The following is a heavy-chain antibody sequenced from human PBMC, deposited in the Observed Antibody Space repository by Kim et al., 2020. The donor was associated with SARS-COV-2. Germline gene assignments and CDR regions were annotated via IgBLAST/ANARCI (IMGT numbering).Heavy chain of an antibody. V-gene: IGHV7-4-1*02. Sequence: VSVKVSCKASGYTFTNYAISWVRQAPGQGLEWMGWINTDTGNPTYAQAFTGRFVFSVDTSVSTTYLQISSLKAEDTALYYCARVIWGSYRYTDSWGQGTLVTVSS. D-gene: IGHD3-16*02. J-gene: IGHJ4*02. CDR2: INTDTGNP. CDR3: ARVIWGSYRYTDS. CDR1: GYTFTNYA.